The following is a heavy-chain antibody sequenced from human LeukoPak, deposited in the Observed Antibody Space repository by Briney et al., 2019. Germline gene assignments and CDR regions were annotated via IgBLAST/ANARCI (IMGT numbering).Heavy chain of an antibody. CDR1: GYNFTSYW. CDR3: TRTSIAVAGLYYFDY. D-gene: IGHD6-19*01. CDR2: IYPGDSDT. J-gene: IGHJ4*02. Sequence: GESLKISCKGSGYNFTSYWIGWVRQMPGKGLEWMGIIYPGDSDTRYSPSFQGQVTISADKSISTAYLQWSSLKASDTAMYYCTRTSIAVAGLYYFDYWGQGTLVTVSS. V-gene: IGHV5-51*01.